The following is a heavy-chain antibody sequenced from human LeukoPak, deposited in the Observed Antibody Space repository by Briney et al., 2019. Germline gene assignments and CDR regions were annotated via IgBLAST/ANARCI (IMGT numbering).Heavy chain of an antibody. CDR1: GYSISSGHY. V-gene: IGHV4-38-2*01. J-gene: IGHJ4*02. Sequence: NPSESLSLTCAVSGYSISSGHYWGWIRPPPGKGLEWIGSIYHSGSTYYNPSLKSRVTISVDTSKNQFSLKLSSVTAADTAVYFCARHALLVGATDVFDYWGQGTLVTVSS. CDR3: ARHALLVGATDVFDY. CDR2: IYHSGST. D-gene: IGHD1-26*01.